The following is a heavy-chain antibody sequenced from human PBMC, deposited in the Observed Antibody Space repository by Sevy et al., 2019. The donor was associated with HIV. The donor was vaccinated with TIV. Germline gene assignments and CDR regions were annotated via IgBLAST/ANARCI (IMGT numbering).Heavy chain of an antibody. CDR2: ISYDGGNK. CDR1: GFTFSSFS. Sequence: GGSLRLSCAASGFTFSSFSMHWVRQAPGKGLEWVATISYDGGNKYYADSMKGRFSISRDNSRNSLYLQMNSLRPEDTAVYYCARDLEVYGGWEQTSQGMDVWGQGTTVTVSS. CDR3: ARDLEVYGGWEQTSQGMDV. J-gene: IGHJ6*02. D-gene: IGHD1-26*01. V-gene: IGHV3-30*04.